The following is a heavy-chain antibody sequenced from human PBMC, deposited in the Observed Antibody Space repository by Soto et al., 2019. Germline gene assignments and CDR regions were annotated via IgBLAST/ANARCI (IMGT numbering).Heavy chain of an antibody. CDR3: ASVVRFCSSPSCRGRNWFDP. D-gene: IGHD2-2*01. CDR2: MFYVGAT. V-gene: IGHV4-30-4*01. J-gene: IGHJ5*02. CDR1: GGSISSGDYY. Sequence: QVQLQESGPGLVEPSPTLSLTCSVSGGSISSGDYYWSWIRQPPGKGLEWIGYMFYVGATYYNPSLKTRVTMSVDTSMNQFSRELSSVTAADTAVYHWASVVRFCSSPSCRGRNWFDPWGQGTLVTVTS.